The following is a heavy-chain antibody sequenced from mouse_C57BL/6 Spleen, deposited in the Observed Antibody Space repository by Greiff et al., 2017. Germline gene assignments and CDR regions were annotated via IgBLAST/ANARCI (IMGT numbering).Heavy chain of an antibody. CDR1: GYTFTSYW. CDR2: IHPNSGST. CDR3: ARSHYGSSDY. D-gene: IGHD1-1*01. Sequence: VQLQQPGAELVKPGASVKLSCKASGYTFTSYWMHWVKQRPGQGLEWIGMIHPNSGSTNYNAKFKSKATLTVDKSSSTAYMQLSSLTSEDSAVYYCARSHYGSSDYWGQGTTLTVSS. V-gene: IGHV1-64*01. J-gene: IGHJ2*01.